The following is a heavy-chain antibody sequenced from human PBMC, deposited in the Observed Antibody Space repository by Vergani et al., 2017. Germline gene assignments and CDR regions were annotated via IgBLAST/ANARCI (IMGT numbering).Heavy chain of an antibody. CDR2: IYYSGST. CDR1: GGSISSGGYY. D-gene: IGHD3-10*01. Sequence: QVQLQESGPGLVKPSQTLSLTCTVSGGSISSGGYYWSWIRQHPGKGLELIGYIYYSGSTYYNPSLKSRVTISVDTSKNQFSLKLSSVTSADTAVYYCARAPMVRGVIRFDPWGQGTLVTVSS. J-gene: IGHJ5*02. V-gene: IGHV4-31*03. CDR3: ARAPMVRGVIRFDP.